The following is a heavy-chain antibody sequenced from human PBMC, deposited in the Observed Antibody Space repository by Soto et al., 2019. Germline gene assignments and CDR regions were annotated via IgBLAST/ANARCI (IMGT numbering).Heavy chain of an antibody. Sequence: QITLKESGPTLVKPTQTLTLTCTFSGFSLSTTEVGVAWIRQPPGKALEWLALIYWDDDKRFSPSLKSRLTITKDPSKNQVVLRMTNMDPVDTATYYCAHRFDWYYFDYWGQGILVTVSS. J-gene: IGHJ4*02. CDR1: GFSLSTTEVG. CDR2: IYWDDDK. D-gene: IGHD3-9*01. V-gene: IGHV2-5*02. CDR3: AHRFDWYYFDY.